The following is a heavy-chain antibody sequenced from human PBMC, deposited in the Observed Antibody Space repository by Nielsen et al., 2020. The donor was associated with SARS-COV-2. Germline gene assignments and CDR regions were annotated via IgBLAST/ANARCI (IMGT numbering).Heavy chain of an antibody. Sequence: WVRQAPGQRLEWMGWINAGNGNTKYSQKFQGRVTITRNTSASTAYMELSSLRSEDTAVYYCARAGSGSSPYYYYYYGMDVWGQGTTVTVSS. J-gene: IGHJ6*02. CDR3: ARAGSGSSPYYYYYYGMDV. D-gene: IGHD3-10*01. V-gene: IGHV1-3*01. CDR2: INAGNGNT.